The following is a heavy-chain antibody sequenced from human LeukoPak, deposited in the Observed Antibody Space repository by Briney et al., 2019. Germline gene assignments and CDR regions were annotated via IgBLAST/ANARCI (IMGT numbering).Heavy chain of an antibody. Sequence: GGSLRLSCAASGFTFSSYSMNWVRQAPGKGLEWVSYISSSSSTIYYADSVKGRFTISRDNAKNSLYLQMNSLRAEDTAVYYCARDRGSSGWYSSDYWGQGTLVTVSS. CDR3: ARDRGSSGWYSSDY. CDR1: GFTFSSYS. CDR2: ISSSSSTI. D-gene: IGHD6-19*01. J-gene: IGHJ4*02. V-gene: IGHV3-48*04.